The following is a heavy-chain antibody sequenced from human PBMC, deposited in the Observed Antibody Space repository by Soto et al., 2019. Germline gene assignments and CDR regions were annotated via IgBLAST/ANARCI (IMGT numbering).Heavy chain of an antibody. CDR1: GFSFRSYA. Sequence: LRLSCAASGFSFRSYAMGWVRQAPGKGLAWVSSISAGGDGTYYADSVKGRFTISRDNSKNTLYLQMDSLRAEDTAVYYCADGGRYPYFWGQGTLVTVS. J-gene: IGHJ4*02. D-gene: IGHD1-26*01. CDR2: ISAGGDGT. V-gene: IGHV3-23*01. CDR3: ADGGRYPYF.